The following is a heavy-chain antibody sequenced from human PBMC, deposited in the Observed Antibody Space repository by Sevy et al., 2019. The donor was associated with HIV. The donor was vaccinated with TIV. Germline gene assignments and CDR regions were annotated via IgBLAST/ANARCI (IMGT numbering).Heavy chain of an antibody. V-gene: IGHV3-23*01. CDR2: IIGGGGST. J-gene: IGHJ5*02. D-gene: IGHD3-3*01. CDR1: GFRFSAFG. Sequence: GGSLRLSCVASGFRFSAFGMAWVRQAAGEGLEWVSGIIGGGGSTYYRNSVKGRFTVSRDNSKNTVYLQMNSLRADDTAVYYCAKAPYYDFWSHNYNNWFDPWGQGTLVTVSS. CDR3: AKAPYYDFWSHNYNNWFDP.